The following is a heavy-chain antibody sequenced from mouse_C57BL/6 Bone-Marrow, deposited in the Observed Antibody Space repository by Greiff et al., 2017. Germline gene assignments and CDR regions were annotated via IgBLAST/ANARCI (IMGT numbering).Heavy chain of an antibody. J-gene: IGHJ1*03. CDR1: GYTFTSYW. V-gene: IGHV1-61*01. Sequence: VQLQQPGAELVRPGSSVKLSCKASGYTFTSYWMDWVKQRPGQGLEWIGNIYPSDSETHYNQKFKDKATLTVDKSSSTAYMQLSSLTSEDSAVYYCARWENERWLLPYWDYDVWGTGTTVTVSS. D-gene: IGHD2-3*01. CDR3: ARWENERWLLPYWDYDV. CDR2: IYPSDSET.